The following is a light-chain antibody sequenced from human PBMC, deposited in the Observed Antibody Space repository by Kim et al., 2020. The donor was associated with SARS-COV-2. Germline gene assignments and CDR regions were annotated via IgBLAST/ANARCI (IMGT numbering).Light chain of an antibody. CDR2: AAS. J-gene: IGKJ1*01. CDR3: QKYDRAPWT. CDR1: QGISNY. Sequence: ASVGDRVTITCRASQGISNYLAWYQQKPEKVPKLLIYAASTLQSGVSSRFSGSGSGTDFSLTISSLQPEDVASYYCQKYDRAPWTFGQGTKVDIK. V-gene: IGKV1-27*01.